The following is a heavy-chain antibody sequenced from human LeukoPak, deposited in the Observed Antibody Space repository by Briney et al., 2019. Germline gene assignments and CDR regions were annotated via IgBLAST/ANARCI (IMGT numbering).Heavy chain of an antibody. Sequence: ASVKVSCKASGYTFTGYYMHWVRQAPGQGLEWMGWINPNSGGTNYAQKFQGRVTMTRDTSISTAYMELSRLRSDDTAVYYCASADRSHSSSYFGCFDYWGQGTLVTVSS. CDR2: INPNSGGT. D-gene: IGHD6-13*01. CDR3: ASADRSHSSSYFGCFDY. V-gene: IGHV1-2*02. J-gene: IGHJ4*02. CDR1: GYTFTGYY.